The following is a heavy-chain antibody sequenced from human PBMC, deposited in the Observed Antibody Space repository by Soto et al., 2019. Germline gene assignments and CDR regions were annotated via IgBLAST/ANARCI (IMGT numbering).Heavy chain of an antibody. CDR2: INPNSGGT. D-gene: IGHD6-13*01. CDR3: ARGGKIGSSWDSEYFQY. V-gene: IGHV1-2*02. J-gene: IGHJ1*01. Sequence: GASVKVSCKASGYTFTGYYMHWVRQAPGQGLEWMGWINPNSGGTSYAQKFQGRVTMTRDTSISTAYMELSRLRSDDTAVYYCARGGKIGSSWDSEYFQYWGQGTLVTVSS. CDR1: GYTFTGYY.